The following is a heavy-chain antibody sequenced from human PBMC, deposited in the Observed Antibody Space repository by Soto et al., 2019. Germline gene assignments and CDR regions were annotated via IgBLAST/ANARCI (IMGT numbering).Heavy chain of an antibody. Sequence: GGSLRLSCAASGFTFSSYSMNWVRQAPGKGLEWVSSISSSSSYIYYADSVKGRFTISRDNAKNSLYLQMNSLRAEDAAVYYCARDGMATIFYWGQGTLVTSPQ. CDR2: ISSSSSYI. J-gene: IGHJ4*02. CDR1: GFTFSSYS. V-gene: IGHV3-21*01. CDR3: ARDGMATIFY. D-gene: IGHD5-12*01.